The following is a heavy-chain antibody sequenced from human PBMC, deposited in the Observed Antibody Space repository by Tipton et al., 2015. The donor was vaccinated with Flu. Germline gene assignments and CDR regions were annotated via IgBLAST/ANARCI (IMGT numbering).Heavy chain of an antibody. CDR2: ISPSGSTR. CDR3: ARRDYTNYVSDPKNWFDP. V-gene: IGHV3-48*03. J-gene: IGHJ5*02. Sequence: GSLRLSCAASGFSFSSYEMNWVRQVPGKGLEWVSFISPSGSTRYYADSVRGRFIISRDNFENSVFLQMNSLRAEDTAVYYCARRDYTNYVSDPKNWFDPWGQGTLVTVSS. CDR1: GFSFSSYE. D-gene: IGHD4-11*01.